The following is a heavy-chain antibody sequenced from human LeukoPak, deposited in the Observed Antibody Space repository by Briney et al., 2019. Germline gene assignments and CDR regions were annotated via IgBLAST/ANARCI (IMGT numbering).Heavy chain of an antibody. Sequence: PGGSLRLSCAASGFTFSSYDMHWVRQATGKGLEWVSAIGTAGDTYYPGSVKGRFTISRENAKNSLYLQMNSLRAGDTAVYYCASSKRYSSSLTYWGQGTLVTVSS. CDR2: IGTAGDT. V-gene: IGHV3-13*01. CDR1: GFTFSSYD. J-gene: IGHJ4*02. CDR3: ASSKRYSSSLTY. D-gene: IGHD6-13*01.